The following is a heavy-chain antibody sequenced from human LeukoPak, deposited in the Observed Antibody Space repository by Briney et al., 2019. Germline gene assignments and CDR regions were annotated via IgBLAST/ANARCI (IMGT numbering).Heavy chain of an antibody. CDR3: AELGITMIGGV. Sequence: GGSLRLSCAASGFTFSSYEMNWVRQAPGKGLEWVSYISSSGSTIYYADFVKGRFTISRDNAKNSPYLQMNSLRAEDTAVYYCAELGITMIGGVWGKGTTVTISS. CDR1: GFTFSSYE. V-gene: IGHV3-48*03. CDR2: ISSSGSTI. D-gene: IGHD3-10*02. J-gene: IGHJ6*04.